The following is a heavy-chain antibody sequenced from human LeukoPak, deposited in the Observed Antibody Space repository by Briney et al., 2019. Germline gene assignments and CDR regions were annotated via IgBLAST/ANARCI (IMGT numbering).Heavy chain of an antibody. V-gene: IGHV3-21*01. CDR1: GFTFSTYS. Sequence: PGGSLRLSCAASGFTFSTYSMNWVRRAPGKGLEWVSSISSSSDYIYYADSVKGRFTISRDNAKNSLHLQMNSLRAEDTAVYYCARASVGANDYWGQGTLVTVSS. CDR3: ARASVGANDY. J-gene: IGHJ4*02. D-gene: IGHD1-26*01. CDR2: ISSSSDYI.